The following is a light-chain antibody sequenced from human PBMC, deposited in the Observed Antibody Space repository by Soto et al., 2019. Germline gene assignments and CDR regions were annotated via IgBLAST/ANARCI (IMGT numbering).Light chain of an antibody. CDR3: HQYGTAPLT. V-gene: IGKV3-20*01. Sequence: EVVLTQSPGTLSLSPWERATLSCRASQSVAANYLAWYQQKRGQAPRLLVYGASSRATGIPDRFSGSGSGTDFTLTISRLEPEDFSVYYCHQYGTAPLTFGPGTKVDIK. CDR1: QSVAANY. CDR2: GAS. J-gene: IGKJ3*01.